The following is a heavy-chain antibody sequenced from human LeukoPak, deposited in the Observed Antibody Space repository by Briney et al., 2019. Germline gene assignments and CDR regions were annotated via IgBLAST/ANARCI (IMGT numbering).Heavy chain of an antibody. Sequence: GSLRLSCAASGFTFSDYYMSWVRQAPGKGLEWVSYISSSGSTIYYVDSVKGRFTISRDNSKNTLYLQMNSLRAEDTAVYYCAKSGLNRFDYWGQGTLVTVSS. CDR3: AKSGLNRFDY. D-gene: IGHD2-15*01. V-gene: IGHV3-11*01. J-gene: IGHJ4*02. CDR1: GFTFSDYY. CDR2: ISSSGSTI.